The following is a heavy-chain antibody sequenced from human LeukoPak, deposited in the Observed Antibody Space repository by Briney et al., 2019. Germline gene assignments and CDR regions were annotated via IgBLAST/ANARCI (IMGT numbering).Heavy chain of an antibody. CDR3: ARDPGGGDAFDI. J-gene: IGHJ3*02. CDR2: SIPILDMA. Sequence: GASVKVSCKASGYTFTSYGISWVRQAPGQGLEWMGRSIPILDMAKYAQKFQGRVTIIADKSTSTAYMELSSLRSEDTAVYYCARDPGGGDAFDIWGQGTMVTVSS. D-gene: IGHD1-14*01. V-gene: IGHV1-69*04. CDR1: GYTFTSYG.